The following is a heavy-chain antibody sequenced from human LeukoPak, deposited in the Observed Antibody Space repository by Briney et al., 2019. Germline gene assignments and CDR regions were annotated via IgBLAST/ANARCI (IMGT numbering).Heavy chain of an antibody. J-gene: IGHJ4*02. V-gene: IGHV3-30*14. CDR1: GFTFSSYA. CDR3: ASPVRDSSGYYPFHC. Sequence: GRSLRLSCAASGFTFSSYAMHWVRQAPGKGLEWVAVISYDGSNKYYADSVKGRFTISRDNSKNTLYLQMNSLRAEDTAVYYCASPVRDSSGYYPFHCWGQGTLVTVSS. CDR2: ISYDGSNK. D-gene: IGHD3-22*01.